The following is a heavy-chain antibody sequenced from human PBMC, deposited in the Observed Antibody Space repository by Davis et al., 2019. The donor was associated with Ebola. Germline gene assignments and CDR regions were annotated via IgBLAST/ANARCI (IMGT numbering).Heavy chain of an antibody. Sequence: PGGSLSLSCPASGLTSSSYGMHWVRQAPGKGLEWVAVIWYDGSNKYYADSVKGRFTISRDNSKNTLYLQMNSLRAEDTAVYYCARERGVVQGVQYYYYYGMDVWGQGTTVTVSS. CDR2: IWYDGSNK. D-gene: IGHD3-10*01. V-gene: IGHV3-33*01. J-gene: IGHJ6*02. CDR1: GLTSSSYG. CDR3: ARERGVVQGVQYYYYYGMDV.